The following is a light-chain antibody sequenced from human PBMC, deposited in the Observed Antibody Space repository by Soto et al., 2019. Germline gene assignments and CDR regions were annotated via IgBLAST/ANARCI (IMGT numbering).Light chain of an antibody. V-gene: IGKV1-5*01. CDR3: QQLNSYPQT. Sequence: DIQMTQSPSTLSGSVGDRVTITCRASQSISSWLAWYQQKPGKAPKLLVYSASTLQSGVPSRFSGSGSGSDFTLSISSLQPEDSATYFCQQLNSYPQTFGQGTRLEIK. CDR1: QSISSW. CDR2: SAS. J-gene: IGKJ5*01.